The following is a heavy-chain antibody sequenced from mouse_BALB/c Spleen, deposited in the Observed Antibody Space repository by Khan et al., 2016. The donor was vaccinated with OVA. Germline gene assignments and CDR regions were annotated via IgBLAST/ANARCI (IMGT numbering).Heavy chain of an antibody. CDR1: GFTFTSFG. CDR2: ISGDSSTA. J-gene: IGHJ2*01. V-gene: IGHV5-17*02. D-gene: IGHD1-1*01. CDR3: ARSYYYGYYFDQ. Sequence: EVQLVESGGGLVQPGGSRKISCVASGFTFTSFGMHWVRQAPEKGLEWVAYISGDSSTAYYTDTVKGRFTITRDNPKHTLFLQMTSLRSEDMAIYYGARSYYYGYYFDQWGQGTTLTVSS.